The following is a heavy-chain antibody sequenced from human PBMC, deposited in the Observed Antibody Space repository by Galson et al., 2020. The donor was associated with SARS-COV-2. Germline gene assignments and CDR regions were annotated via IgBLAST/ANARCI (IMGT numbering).Heavy chain of an antibody. CDR1: GFSFSDHY. J-gene: IGHJ2*01. D-gene: IGHD1-26*01. CDR2: IGRTGTTI. Sequence: GGSLRLSCAASGFSFSDHYMSWIRQAPGKGLELVSYIGRTGTTIQYADSMKGRFTISRDNARHSVFLQMNSLRAEDTAVYYCAKLEAPSGDGWYFDLWGRGTLVSVST. CDR3: AKLEAPSGDGWYFDL. V-gene: IGHV3-11*01.